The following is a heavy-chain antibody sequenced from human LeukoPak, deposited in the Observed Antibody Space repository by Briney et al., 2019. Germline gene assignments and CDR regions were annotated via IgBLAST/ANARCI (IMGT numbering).Heavy chain of an antibody. CDR2: ISSSSSYI. CDR1: GFTFSSYS. D-gene: IGHD3-10*01. J-gene: IGHJ3*02. V-gene: IGHV3-21*06. CDR3: ARNTPRGVADI. Sequence: GGSLRLSCAASGFTFSSYSMNWVRQAPGKGLEWVSSISSSSSYIYYADSVKGRFTISRDNAKNSLYLQMISLRAGDTAVYYCARNTPRGVADIWGQGTMVTVSS.